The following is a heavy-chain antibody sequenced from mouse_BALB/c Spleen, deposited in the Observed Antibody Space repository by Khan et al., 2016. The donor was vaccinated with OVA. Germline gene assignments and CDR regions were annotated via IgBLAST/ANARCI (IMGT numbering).Heavy chain of an antibody. Sequence: QVQLKQSGPGLVAPSQSLSITCSLSGFSLTDYGVSWIRQPPGKGLEWLGVIWGGGSTYYNSVLESRLSISKDNSKSQVFLKMNSLQTDDTAMYYCAKGVWSYYYAVDYWGQGTSVTVSS. CDR3: AKGVWSYYYAVDY. CDR1: GFSLTDYG. D-gene: IGHD2-10*02. J-gene: IGHJ4*01. V-gene: IGHV2-6-5*01. CDR2: IWGGGST.